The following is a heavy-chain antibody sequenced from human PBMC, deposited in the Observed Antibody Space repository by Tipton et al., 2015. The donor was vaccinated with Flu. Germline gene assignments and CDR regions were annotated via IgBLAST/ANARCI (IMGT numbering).Heavy chain of an antibody. CDR1: GFAFSSYE. Sequence: SLRLSCAASGFAFSSYEVNWVRQAPGKGLEWVAVIWYDGSNKYYADSVKGRFTISRDNSKNTVYLQMNSLRAEDTAVYYCAKDKNEFYAFENWAQGTLVTVSS. D-gene: IGHD2/OR15-2a*01. J-gene: IGHJ4*02. V-gene: IGHV3-33*06. CDR3: AKDKNEFYAFEN. CDR2: IWYDGSNK.